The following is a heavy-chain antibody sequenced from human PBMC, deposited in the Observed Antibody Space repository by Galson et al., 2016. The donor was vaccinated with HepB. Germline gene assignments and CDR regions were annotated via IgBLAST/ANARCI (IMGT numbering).Heavy chain of an antibody. CDR3: AKMSGWELGDYFFDY. J-gene: IGHJ4*02. D-gene: IGHD1-26*01. Sequence: SLRLSCAVSGFIVSSKYMSWVRQAPGKGLEWVSTILRSGSSTYNADSVKGRFTISRDNSRSTLSLQMNSLRAEDTAVYYCAKMSGWELGDYFFDYWGQGTLVTVSS. V-gene: IGHV3-23*01. CDR2: ILRSGSST. CDR1: GFIVSSKY.